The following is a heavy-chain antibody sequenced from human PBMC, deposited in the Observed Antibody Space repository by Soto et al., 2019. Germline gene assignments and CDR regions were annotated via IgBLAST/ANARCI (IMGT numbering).Heavy chain of an antibody. J-gene: IGHJ4*02. V-gene: IGHV4-39*01. CDR1: GGSISSSRYY. D-gene: IGHD3-22*01. Sequence: SETLSLTCTVSGGSISSSRYYWGWNRQPPGKGLEWIGSIYYSGFTSYSPSLKSRVTMSVDTSKNQFSLKLISVTATDTAVYYCARRDYYETGFDYWGQGSLVTVSS. CDR3: ARRDYYETGFDY. CDR2: IYYSGFT.